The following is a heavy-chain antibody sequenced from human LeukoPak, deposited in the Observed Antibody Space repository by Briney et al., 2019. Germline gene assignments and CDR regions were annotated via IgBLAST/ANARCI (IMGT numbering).Heavy chain of an antibody. D-gene: IGHD3-9*01. J-gene: IGHJ4*02. CDR1: GGSISSHY. CDR3: ARRIGDILTGYWFDY. V-gene: IGHV4-59*11. Sequence: SETLSLTCTVSGGSISSHYWSWIRQPPGKGLEWIGYIYYSGSTNYNPSLKSRVTISVDTSKNQFSLKLSSVTAADTAVYYCARRIGDILTGYWFDYWGQGTLVTVSS. CDR2: IYYSGST.